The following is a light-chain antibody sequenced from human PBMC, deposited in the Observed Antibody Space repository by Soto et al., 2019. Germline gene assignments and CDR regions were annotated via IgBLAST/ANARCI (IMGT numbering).Light chain of an antibody. CDR3: QQCSSTPLT. CDR2: WAS. V-gene: IGKV4-1*01. J-gene: IGKJ4*01. CDR1: QGVLNSSNNKNY. Sequence: DIVMTQSPDSLAVSLGERATINCKSSQGVLNSSNNKNYLTWYQQKPGQPPKLIIYWASTRESGVPDRFSGSGSGTDFTLTISSLQAEDVAVYYCQQCSSTPLTFGGGTKVEIK.